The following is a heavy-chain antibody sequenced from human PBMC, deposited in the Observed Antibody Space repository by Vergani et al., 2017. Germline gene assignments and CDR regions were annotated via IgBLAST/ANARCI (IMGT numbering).Heavy chain of an antibody. D-gene: IGHD3-3*01. CDR1: GFTFSSYW. CDR3: ARAHLPYDFWSGYYREYAFDI. CDR2: IKQDGSEK. V-gene: IGHV3-7*01. J-gene: IGHJ3*02. Sequence: EVQLVESGGGLVQPGGSLRLSCAASGFTFSSYWMSWVRQAPGKGLEWVANIKQDGSEKYYVDSVKGRFTISRDNAKNSLYLQMNSLRAEDTAVYYCARAHLPYDFWSGYYREYAFDIWGQGTMVTVSS.